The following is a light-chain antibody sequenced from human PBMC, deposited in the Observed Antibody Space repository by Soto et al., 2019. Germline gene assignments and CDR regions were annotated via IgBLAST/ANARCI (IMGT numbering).Light chain of an antibody. Sequence: QSVLTQPPSVSGAPGQRVTISCTGNSSNLGAGYDVHWYQQLPGSAPRLLIYGNRNRPSGVPDRFSGSKSGNTASLTVSGLQAEDEADYYCSSYAGSTLYVFGPGTKLTVL. CDR2: GNR. J-gene: IGLJ1*01. CDR3: SSYAGSTLYV. V-gene: IGLV1-40*01. CDR1: SSNLGAGYD.